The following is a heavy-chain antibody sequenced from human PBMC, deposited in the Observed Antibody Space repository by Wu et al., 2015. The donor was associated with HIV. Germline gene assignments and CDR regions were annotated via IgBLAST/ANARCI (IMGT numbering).Heavy chain of an antibody. D-gene: IGHD2-2*01. CDR1: GYTFTDYY. Sequence: QVQLVQSGAEVKKPGASVKVSCQASGYTFTDYYIHWLRQAPGQGLEWMGWSSPANGNADYVQRFQGRVIMTTDTSTNTAYMELRSLRSDDTAVYYCARVAPYCSTTRCYSDYWGQGTLVTVSS. V-gene: IGHV1-18*04. CDR2: SSPANGNA. J-gene: IGHJ4*02. CDR3: ARVAPYCSTTRCYSDY.